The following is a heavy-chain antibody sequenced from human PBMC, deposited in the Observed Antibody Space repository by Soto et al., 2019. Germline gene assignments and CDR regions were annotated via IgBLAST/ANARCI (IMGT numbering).Heavy chain of an antibody. CDR1: GGSFSGDH. Sequence: PSETLFLTCAVYGGSFSGDHWSWIRQPPGKGLEWIGEVNHSGSTNYNPSLKSRVTISVDTSKKQISLKLNSVTAADTAVYYCARRYCSSTSCLAGFDPWGRGTLVTVSS. V-gene: IGHV4-34*01. CDR2: VNHSGST. D-gene: IGHD2-2*01. J-gene: IGHJ5*02. CDR3: ARRYCSSTSCLAGFDP.